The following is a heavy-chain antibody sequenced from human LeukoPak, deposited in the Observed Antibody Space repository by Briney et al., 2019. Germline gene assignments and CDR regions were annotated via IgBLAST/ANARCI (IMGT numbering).Heavy chain of an antibody. J-gene: IGHJ6*03. CDR3: ARHYYDSRYPTSGYYMDV. D-gene: IGHD3-22*01. Sequence: GGSLRLSCEGSGFSFRDYYMSWIRQTPGKGLEWVSYISNSGTDTDYADSVKGRFTISRDNAKNSLYLQMNSLRAEDTALYYCARHYYDSRYPTSGYYMDVWGKGTTVTVSS. V-gene: IGHV3-11*01. CDR2: ISNSGTDT. CDR1: GFSFRDYY.